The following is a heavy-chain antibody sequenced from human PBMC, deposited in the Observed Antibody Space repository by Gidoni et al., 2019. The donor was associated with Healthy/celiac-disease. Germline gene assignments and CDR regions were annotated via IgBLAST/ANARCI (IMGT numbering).Heavy chain of an antibody. J-gene: IGHJ4*02. Sequence: EVQLLESGGGLVQPGGSLRLSCAASGFTFSSYAMSWVRQAPGKGLEWVSAISGSSGSTYYADSVKGRFTISRDNSKNTLYLQMNSLRAEDTAVYYCAHITMVRGAFFDYWGQGTLVTVSS. V-gene: IGHV3-23*01. CDR3: AHITMVRGAFFDY. CDR1: GFTFSSYA. D-gene: IGHD3-10*01. CDR2: ISGSSGST.